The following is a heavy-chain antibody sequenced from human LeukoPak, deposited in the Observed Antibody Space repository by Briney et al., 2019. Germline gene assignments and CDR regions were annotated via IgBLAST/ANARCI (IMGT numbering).Heavy chain of an antibody. CDR2: ISAYNGNT. D-gene: IGHD3-22*01. J-gene: IGHJ5*02. Sequence: ASVKVSCKASGYTFTSYGISWVRQAPGQGLEWMGWISAYNGNTNYAQKLQGRVTMTTDTSTSTAYMELRSLRSDDTAVYYCARESYYYDSSGYSAWGQGTLVTVSS. CDR1: GYTFTSYG. V-gene: IGHV1-18*01. CDR3: ARESYYYDSSGYSA.